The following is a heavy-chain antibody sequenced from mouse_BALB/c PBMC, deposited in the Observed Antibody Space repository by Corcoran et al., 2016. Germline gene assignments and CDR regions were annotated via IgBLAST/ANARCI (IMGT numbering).Heavy chain of an antibody. CDR1: GYTFTNYG. J-gene: IGHJ4*01. D-gene: IGHD6-1*01. CDR2: INTYTGET. CDR3: AREPYAMDY. Sequence: QIQLVQSGPELKKPGETVKSSCKASGYTFTNYGMNGVKQAPGKGLKWMGWINTYTGETTYAEDFKGRFAFSLEISASTAYLQINNLKNEDTATYFCAREPYAMDYWGQGTSVTVSS. V-gene: IGHV9-3-1*01.